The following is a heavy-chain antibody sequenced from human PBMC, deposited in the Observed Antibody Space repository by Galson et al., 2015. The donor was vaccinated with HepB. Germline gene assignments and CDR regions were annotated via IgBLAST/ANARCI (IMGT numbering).Heavy chain of an antibody. CDR2: IYPGDSDT. Sequence: QSGAEVKKPGESLKISCKGSGYSFTSYWIGWVRQMPGKGLEWMGIIYPGDSDTRYSPSFQGQVTISADKSISTAYLQWSSLKASDTAIYYCARLYCTNGVCYYFDYWGQGTLVTVSS. CDR1: GYSFTSYW. V-gene: IGHV5-51*03. CDR3: ARLYCTNGVCYYFDY. J-gene: IGHJ4*02. D-gene: IGHD2-8*01.